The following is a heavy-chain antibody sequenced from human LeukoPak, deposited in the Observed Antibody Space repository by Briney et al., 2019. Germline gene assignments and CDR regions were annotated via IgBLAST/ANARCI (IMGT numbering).Heavy chain of an antibody. D-gene: IGHD2-15*01. J-gene: IGHJ4*02. CDR3: AKDWDIVVVVAATLIDY. Sequence: GRSLRLSCAASGLTFSSYGMHWVRQAPGKGLEWVAIISYDGSNKYYADSVKGRFTISRDNSKNTLYLQMNSLRAEDTAVYYCAKDWDIVVVVAATLIDYWGQGTLVTVSS. CDR2: ISYDGSNK. V-gene: IGHV3-30*18. CDR1: GLTFSSYG.